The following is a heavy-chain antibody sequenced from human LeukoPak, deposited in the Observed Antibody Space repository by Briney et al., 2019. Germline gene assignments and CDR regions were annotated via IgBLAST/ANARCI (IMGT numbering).Heavy chain of an antibody. Sequence: PGGSLRLSCAASGFTFSDYYMSWIRQAPGKGLEWVSYISSSGSTIYYADSVKGRFTISRDNSKNSLYLQMNSLRAEDTALYYCAKSSSYYDSSFDYWGQGTLVTVSS. CDR3: AKSSSYYDSSFDY. V-gene: IGHV3-11*01. CDR2: ISSSGSTI. D-gene: IGHD3-22*01. CDR1: GFTFSDYY. J-gene: IGHJ4*02.